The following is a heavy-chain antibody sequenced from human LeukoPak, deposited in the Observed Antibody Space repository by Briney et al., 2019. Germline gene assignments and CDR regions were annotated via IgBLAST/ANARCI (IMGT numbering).Heavy chain of an antibody. J-gene: IGHJ4*02. CDR2: VSDNGGGT. CDR3: AKYSPILYDGFDY. Sequence: GGSLRPSCAASGFTFSNYAMSWVRQAPGKGLEWVSLVSDNGGGTYYADSVKGRFTISRDNSKNTLYLQLTGVKAEDTAVYYCAKYSPILYDGFDYWGQGTLVTVSS. D-gene: IGHD2/OR15-2a*01. CDR1: GFTFSNYA. V-gene: IGHV3-23*01.